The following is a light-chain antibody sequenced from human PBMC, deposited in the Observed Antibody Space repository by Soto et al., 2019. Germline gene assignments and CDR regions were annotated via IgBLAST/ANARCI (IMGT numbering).Light chain of an antibody. J-gene: IGKJ2*01. CDR3: QQRSNWPPYT. Sequence: EIVLTQSPATLSLSPGERATLSCRASQSVSSYLAWYQQKPGQAPRLLTYDASNRATGIPARFSGSGSGTDFTLTISSLEPEDFAVYYFQQRSNWPPYTFGQRTKLEIK. CDR2: DAS. CDR1: QSVSSY. V-gene: IGKV3-11*01.